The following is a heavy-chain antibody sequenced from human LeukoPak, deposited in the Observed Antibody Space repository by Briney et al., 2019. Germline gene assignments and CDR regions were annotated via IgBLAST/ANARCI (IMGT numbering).Heavy chain of an antibody. D-gene: IGHD2-15*01. V-gene: IGHV4-4*07. Sequence: SETLSLTCTVSGGSINGYFWSWMRQPAGKGLEWIGRILTNGNTDYNPSLNSRVTMSMDTSRNQFSLKLRSVSAADTAVYYCARSARVEPGTGYYFDSWGRGTPVTVSS. CDR3: ARSARVEPGTGYYFDS. J-gene: IGHJ4*02. CDR1: GGSINGYF. CDR2: ILTNGNT.